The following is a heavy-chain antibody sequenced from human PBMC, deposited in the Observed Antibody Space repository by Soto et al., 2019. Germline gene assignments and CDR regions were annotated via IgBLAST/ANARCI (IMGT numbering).Heavy chain of an antibody. CDR2: MNPNSGNT. CDR1: GYTFTSYD. V-gene: IGHV1-8*01. CDR3: ARGREVSFTTFPYYYYYMDV. D-gene: IGHD1-1*01. J-gene: IGHJ6*03. Sequence: ASVKVSCKASGYTFTSYDINWVRQATGQGLEWMGWMNPNSGNTGYAQKFQGRVTMTRNTSISTAYMELSSLRSEDTAVYYCARGREVSFTTFPYYYYYMDVWGKGTTVTVSS.